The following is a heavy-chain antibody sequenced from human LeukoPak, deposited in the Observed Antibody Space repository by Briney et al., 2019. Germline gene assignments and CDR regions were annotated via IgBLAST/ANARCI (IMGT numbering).Heavy chain of an antibody. CDR2: IYYSGST. J-gene: IGHJ4*02. V-gene: IGHV4-30-4*02. CDR1: GGSISSGDYY. Sequence: SETLSLTCTVSGGSISSGDYYWSWIRQPPGTGLEWIGYIYYSGSTYYNPSLKSRVTISVDTSKNQFSLKLSSVTAADTAVYYCAREDGSGYYYDYWGQGTLVTVSS. CDR3: AREDGSGYYYDY. D-gene: IGHD3-22*01.